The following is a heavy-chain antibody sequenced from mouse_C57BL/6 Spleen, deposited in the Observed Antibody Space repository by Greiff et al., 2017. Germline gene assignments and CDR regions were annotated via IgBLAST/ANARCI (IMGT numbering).Heavy chain of an antibody. CDR2: IDPSDSYT. Sequence: VQLQQPGAELARPGTSVKLSCKASGYTFTSYWMHWVKQRPGQGLEWIGVIDPSDSYTTYNQKFKGKATLTVDPSSSTAYMQLSSLTSEDSAVYYDARDYYSTRAYYFDYWGKGTTLTVSS. D-gene: IGHD2-5*01. J-gene: IGHJ2*01. CDR1: GYTFTSYW. CDR3: ARDYYSTRAYYFDY. V-gene: IGHV1-59*01.